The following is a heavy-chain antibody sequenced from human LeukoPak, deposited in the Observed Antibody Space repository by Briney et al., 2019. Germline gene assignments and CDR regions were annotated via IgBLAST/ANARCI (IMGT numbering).Heavy chain of an antibody. V-gene: IGHV3-7*02. CDR2: IKEDGSEI. CDR3: ARNYGGNSFDY. Sequence: GGSLRLSCAASGFTFSSYWMSWVRQAPGKGLEWVANIKEDGSEIYYVDSVKGRFTISRDNAKNSLFLQMNSLRAEDTAVYYCARNYGGNSFDYWGQGTLVTVSS. CDR1: GFTFSSYW. J-gene: IGHJ4*02. D-gene: IGHD4-23*01.